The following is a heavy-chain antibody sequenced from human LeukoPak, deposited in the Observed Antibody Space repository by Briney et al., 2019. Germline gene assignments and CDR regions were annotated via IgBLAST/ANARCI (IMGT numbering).Heavy chain of an antibody. Sequence: GVSLRLSCAASGFIVSGDFMSWVRQAPGKGLEWVSVIYSDGSTYYADSVKGRFTISRDNSKNTLDLQMTGLRAEDTAVYYCARERGRGRDSPWFDYWGQGTLVTVSS. CDR3: ARERGRGRDSPWFDY. CDR1: GFIVSGDF. CDR2: IYSDGST. D-gene: IGHD1-26*01. V-gene: IGHV3-53*01. J-gene: IGHJ4*02.